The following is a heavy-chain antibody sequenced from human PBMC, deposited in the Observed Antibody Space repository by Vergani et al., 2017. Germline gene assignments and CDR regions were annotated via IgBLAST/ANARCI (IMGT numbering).Heavy chain of an antibody. CDR2: IYYSGRT. CDR1: GGSISSGGYY. Sequence: QVQLQESGPGLVKPSQTLSLTCTVSGGSISSGGYYWSWIRQHPGKGLEWIGYIYYSGRTYYNPSLKSRVTISVDTSKNQFSLKLSSVTAADTAVYYCARDGCSGGSCYAGGAFDIWGQGTMVTVSS. J-gene: IGHJ3*02. V-gene: IGHV4-31*03. D-gene: IGHD2-15*01. CDR3: ARDGCSGGSCYAGGAFDI.